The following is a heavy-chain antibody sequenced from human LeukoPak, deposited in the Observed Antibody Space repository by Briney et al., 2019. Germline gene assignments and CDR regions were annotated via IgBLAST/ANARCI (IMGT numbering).Heavy chain of an antibody. V-gene: IGHV4-34*01. CDR1: GGSFSGYY. CDR3: ARGHNWFDP. Sequence: SETLSLTCAVYGGSFSGYYWSWIRQPPGKGLEWIGEINHSGSTNYNPSLKSRVTISVDTSKNQFSLKLSSVTAADTAVYYCARGHNWFDPWGQGTLVTVSS. J-gene: IGHJ5*02. CDR2: INHSGST.